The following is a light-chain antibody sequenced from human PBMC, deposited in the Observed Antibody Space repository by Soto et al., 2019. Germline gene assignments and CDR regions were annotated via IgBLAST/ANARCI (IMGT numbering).Light chain of an antibody. CDR3: QQYGSSPWT. CDR2: GAS. Sequence: EIVLTQSPGTLSLSPGERATLSCRASQSVSSIYLAWYQQKPGQAPRLVIYGASSRATGIPDRFSGSGSGTDFTLTISRLEPEDFAVYYCQQYGSSPWTFGQGPKVEIK. V-gene: IGKV3-20*01. J-gene: IGKJ1*01. CDR1: QSVSSIY.